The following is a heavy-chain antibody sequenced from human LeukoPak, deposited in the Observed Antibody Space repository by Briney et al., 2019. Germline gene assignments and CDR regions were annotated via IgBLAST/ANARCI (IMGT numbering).Heavy chain of an antibody. V-gene: IGHV1-8*02. CDR2: MNPNSGNT. Sequence: ASVKVSCKASGGTFSSYAISWVRQAPGQGLEWMGWMNPNSGNTGYAQKFQGRVTMTRNTSISTAYMELSSLRSEDTAVYYCARTNLYGALDYWGQGTLVTVSS. D-gene: IGHD4-17*01. CDR3: ARTNLYGALDY. J-gene: IGHJ4*02. CDR1: GGTFSSYA.